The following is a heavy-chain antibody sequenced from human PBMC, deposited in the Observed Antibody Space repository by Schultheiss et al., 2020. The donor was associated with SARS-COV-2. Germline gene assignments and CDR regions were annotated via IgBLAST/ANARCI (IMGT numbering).Heavy chain of an antibody. CDR1: GGSISSGGYY. J-gene: IGHJ2*01. CDR3: ARSKQQLGYWYFDL. D-gene: IGHD6-13*01. Sequence: SQTLSLTCPVSGGSISSGGYYWSWIRQHPGKGLEWIGYIYYSGSTYYNPSLKSRVTISVDTSKNQFSLKLSSVTAADTAVYYCARSKQQLGYWYFDLWGRGTLVTVSS. CDR2: IYYSGST. V-gene: IGHV4-31*03.